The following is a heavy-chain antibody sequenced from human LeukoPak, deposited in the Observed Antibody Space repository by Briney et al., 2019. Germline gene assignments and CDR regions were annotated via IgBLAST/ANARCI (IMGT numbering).Heavy chain of an antibody. CDR2: ISAYNGNT. CDR3: ARTPKSYYYDSSGYYFY. J-gene: IGHJ4*02. CDR1: GYTFTSYG. V-gene: IGHV1-18*01. D-gene: IGHD3-22*01. Sequence: GASVKVSCKASGYTFTSYGISWVRQAPGQGLEWMGWISAYNGNTNYAQKLQGRVTMTTDTSTSTAYMELRSLRSDDTAVYYCARTPKSYYYDSSGYYFYWGQGTLVTVSS.